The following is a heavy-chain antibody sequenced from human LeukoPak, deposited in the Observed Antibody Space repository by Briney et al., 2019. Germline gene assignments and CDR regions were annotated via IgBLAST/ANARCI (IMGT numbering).Heavy chain of an antibody. J-gene: IGHJ6*04. CDR3: ARGVCGVVVPAAYYYYYGMDV. Sequence: GSSVKVSCKASGGTFSSYAISWVRQAPGQGLEWMGGIIPILGTANYAQKFQGRVTITADESTSTAYMELSSLRSEDTAVYYCARGVCGVVVPAAYYYYYGMDVWGKGTTVTVSS. D-gene: IGHD2-2*01. CDR1: GGTFSSYA. CDR2: IIPILGTA. V-gene: IGHV1-69*01.